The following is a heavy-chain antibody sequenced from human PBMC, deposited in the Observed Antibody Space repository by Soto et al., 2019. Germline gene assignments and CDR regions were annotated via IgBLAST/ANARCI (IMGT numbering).Heavy chain of an antibody. CDR1: GFTFSDYY. Sequence: QVQLVESGGGLVKPGGSLRLSCAASGFTFSDYYMSWIRQAPGKGLEWVSYISSSSSYTNYAASVKGRFTISRDTAKNSLYLQMNSLGAEDTALYYCARDHHRYSGYDWGQGTLVTVSS. CDR3: ARDHHRYSGYD. V-gene: IGHV3-11*05. CDR2: ISSSSSYT. D-gene: IGHD5-12*01. J-gene: IGHJ4*02.